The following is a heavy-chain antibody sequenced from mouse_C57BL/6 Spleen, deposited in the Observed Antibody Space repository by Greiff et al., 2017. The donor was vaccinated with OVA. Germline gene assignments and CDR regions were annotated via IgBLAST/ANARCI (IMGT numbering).Heavy chain of an antibody. CDR2: ISDGGSYT. J-gene: IGHJ3*01. D-gene: IGHD2-1*01. V-gene: IGHV5-4*01. Sequence: EVQVVESGGGLVKPGGSLKLSCAASGFTFSSYAMSWVRQTPEKRLEWVATISDGGSYTYYPDNVKGRFTISRDNAKNNLYLQMSHLKSEDTAMYYCARDLYGNGFAYWGQGTLVTVSA. CDR3: ARDLYGNGFAY. CDR1: GFTFSSYA.